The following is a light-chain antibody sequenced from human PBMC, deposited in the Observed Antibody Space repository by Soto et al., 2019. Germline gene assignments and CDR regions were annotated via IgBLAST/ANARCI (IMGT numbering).Light chain of an antibody. CDR3: QQYDSWPRT. V-gene: IGKV3-15*01. CDR1: QNINTN. CDR2: GAS. J-gene: IGKJ1*01. Sequence: EIVMTQSPGTLSASPGERATLSCRASQNINTNLAWYQQKPGQAPRLLIHGASIRATGIPVRFSGSGSGTEFTLTISSLQSEDFAVYYCQQYDSWPRTFGQGTKVDIK.